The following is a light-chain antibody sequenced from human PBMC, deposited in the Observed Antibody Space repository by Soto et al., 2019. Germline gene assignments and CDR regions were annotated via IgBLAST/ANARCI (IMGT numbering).Light chain of an antibody. CDR2: DAS. Sequence: IQMTQSPSSVPASVGDRVTITCQARRDISTWVALYQQKPGKAPKLLIYDASALPRGAPARFSGSGSGTNFTLTIASLQPDDFATYYCQQYETFSGTFGPGTKVDIK. CDR1: RDISTW. CDR3: QQYETFSGT. J-gene: IGKJ1*01. V-gene: IGKV1-5*01.